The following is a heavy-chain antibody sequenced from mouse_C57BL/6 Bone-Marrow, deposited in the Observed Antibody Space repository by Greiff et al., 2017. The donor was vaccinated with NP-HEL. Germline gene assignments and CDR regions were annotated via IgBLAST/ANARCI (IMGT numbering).Heavy chain of an antibody. CDR2: IDTSDSYA. D-gene: IGHD4-1*01. J-gene: IGHJ3*01. CDR1: GYTFTSYW. CDR3: ARDGLGRGFAY. Sequence: VQLQQPGAELVRPGTSVKLSCKASGYTFTSYWMHWVKQRPGQGLEWIGVIDTSDSYANYNQKFKGQATLTVDTSSITAYMQLSSLTSEDSAVYYGARDGLGRGFAYWGQGTLVTVSA. V-gene: IGHV1-59*01.